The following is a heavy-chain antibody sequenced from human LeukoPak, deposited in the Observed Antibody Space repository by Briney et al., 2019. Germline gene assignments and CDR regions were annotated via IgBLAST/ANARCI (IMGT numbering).Heavy chain of an antibody. CDR2: IIPIFGTA. CDR3: ARGVGYCSGGSCYIYYYYYYMDV. J-gene: IGHJ6*03. Sequence: SVKVSCKASGGTFSSYAISWVRQAPGQGLEWMGGIIPIFGTANYAQKFQGRVTMTRNTSISTAYMELSSLRSEDTAVYYCARGVGYCSGGSCYIYYYYYYMDVWGKGTTVTVSS. CDR1: GGTFSSYA. D-gene: IGHD2-15*01. V-gene: IGHV1-69*05.